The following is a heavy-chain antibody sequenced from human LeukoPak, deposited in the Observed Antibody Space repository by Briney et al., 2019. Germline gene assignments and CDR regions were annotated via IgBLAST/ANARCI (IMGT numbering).Heavy chain of an antibody. Sequence: PSETLSLTCTVSGGSISSSGSYWAWIRQPPGKGLAWIANVYYNGNTYYNSSLKSRVTISVDTSKNQYSLNLRSVTAADTAVYYCARLLSPGWFDPWGQGTLVTVSS. CDR3: ARLLSPGWFDP. V-gene: IGHV4-39*01. J-gene: IGHJ5*02. D-gene: IGHD1-26*01. CDR2: VYYNGNT. CDR1: GGSISSSGSY.